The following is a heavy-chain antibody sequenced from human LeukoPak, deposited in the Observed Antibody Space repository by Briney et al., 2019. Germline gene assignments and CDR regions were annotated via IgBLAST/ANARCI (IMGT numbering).Heavy chain of an antibody. V-gene: IGHV4-28*01. CDR1: GYSISSSNW. J-gene: IGHJ6*04. D-gene: IGHD2-2*01. CDR3: AATYLSSTSWEAMDV. CDR2: IYYSGST. Sequence: SDTLSLTCAVSGYSISSSNWWGWIRRPPGKGLEWIGYIYYSGSTYYNPSLKSRVTMSVDTSKNQFSLKLSSVTAVDTAVYYCAATYLSSTSWEAMDVWGKGTTVIVSS.